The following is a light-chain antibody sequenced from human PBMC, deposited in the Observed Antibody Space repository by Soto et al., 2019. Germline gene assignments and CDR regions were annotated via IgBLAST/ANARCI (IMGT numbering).Light chain of an antibody. V-gene: IGKV1-NL1*01. CDR1: QDIKTS. J-gene: IGKJ4*01. CDR2: TAS. Sequence: DIQMTQSPPSLSASIGDRVSITCRASQDIKTSLAWYQKKPGEPPLLLIFTASRSEGGVPSRFRGSGSGTDFTLTITGLQPEDFAAYYCQQYDNGPLTFGGGTEVE. CDR3: QQYDNGPLT.